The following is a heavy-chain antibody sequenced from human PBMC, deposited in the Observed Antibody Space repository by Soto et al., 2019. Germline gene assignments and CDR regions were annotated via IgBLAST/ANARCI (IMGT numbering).Heavy chain of an antibody. D-gene: IGHD3-22*01. V-gene: IGHV3-7*01. CDR1: GFTFSSYW. Sequence: PGGSLRLSCAASGFTFSSYWMNWVRQAPGKGLEWVANIKQDGSEKYYVDSVKGRFTISRDNAKNSLYLQMNSLRAEDTAVYYCARDLTPAKDYYDSSGSKGYFDYWGQGTLVTVSS. CDR3: ARDLTPAKDYYDSSGSKGYFDY. CDR2: IKQDGSEK. J-gene: IGHJ4*02.